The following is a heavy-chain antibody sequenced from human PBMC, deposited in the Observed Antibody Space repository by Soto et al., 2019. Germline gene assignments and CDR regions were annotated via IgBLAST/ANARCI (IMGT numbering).Heavy chain of an antibody. CDR2: ISGSGGTT. CDR3: AKSARGLTAAGLYYFDS. CDR1: GFTFTSNA. D-gene: IGHD6-13*01. V-gene: IGHV3-23*01. Sequence: GGSLRLSCAASGFTFTSNALSWVRQAPGKGLEWVSSISGSGGTTFYADSVKGRFTISRDKSKNTLFLQMNSLRAEDTAMYYCAKSARGLTAAGLYYFDSWGQGTLVTVSS. J-gene: IGHJ4*02.